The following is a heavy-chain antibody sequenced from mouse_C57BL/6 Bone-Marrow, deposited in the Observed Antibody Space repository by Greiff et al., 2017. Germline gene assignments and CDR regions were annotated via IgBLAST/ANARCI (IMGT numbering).Heavy chain of an antibody. CDR1: GYTFTSYW. Sequence: QVQLQQPGAELVRPGSSVKLSCKASGYTFTSYWMHWVKQRPIQGLEWIGNIDPSDSETHYNQKFKDKATLTVDKSSSTAYMQLSSLTSEDSAVYYCARLWGDYDERDYFDYWGQGTTLTVSS. V-gene: IGHV1-52*01. J-gene: IGHJ2*01. D-gene: IGHD2-4*01. CDR2: IDPSDSET. CDR3: ARLWGDYDERDYFDY.